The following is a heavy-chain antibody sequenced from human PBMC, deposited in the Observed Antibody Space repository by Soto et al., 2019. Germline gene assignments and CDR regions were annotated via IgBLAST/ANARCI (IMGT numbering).Heavy chain of an antibody. CDR1: GGSMRNLDW. V-gene: IGHV4-4*02. J-gene: IGHJ5*02. D-gene: IGHD5-12*01. CDR2: ISHSGNT. CDR3: SRTGDCHSGICHGGWFDP. Sequence: QVQLQESGPGLVEPSGTLSLTCDVSGGSMRNLDWWSWVRQTPGKALEWIGEISHSGNTNYNPSPESRVTLSIDTSKNHFSLTVRSLTATDAAMYFCSRTGDCHSGICHGGWFDPWGQGTLVSVSS.